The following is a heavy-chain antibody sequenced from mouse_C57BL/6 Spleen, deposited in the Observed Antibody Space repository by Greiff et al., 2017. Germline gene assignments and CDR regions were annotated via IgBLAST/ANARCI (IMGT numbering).Heavy chain of an antibody. J-gene: IGHJ3*01. V-gene: IGHV1-69*01. CDR2: IDPSDSYT. Sequence: VQLQQPGAELVMPGASVKLSCKASGYTFTSYWMHWVKQRPGQGLEWIGEIDPSDSYTNYNQKFKGKSTLTVDKSSSTAYMQLSGLTSEDSAVYYCAREGYGNYGAYWGQGTLVTVSA. D-gene: IGHD2-10*02. CDR1: GYTFTSYW. CDR3: AREGYGNYGAY.